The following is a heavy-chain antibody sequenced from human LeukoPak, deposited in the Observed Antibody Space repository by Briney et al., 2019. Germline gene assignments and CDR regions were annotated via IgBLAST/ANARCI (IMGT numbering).Heavy chain of an antibody. J-gene: IGHJ4*02. CDR1: GFTFSTYW. Sequence: GGSLRLSCAASGFTFSTYWMSWVRQAPGKGLEWISGISGSGASTYYADSVKGRFTISRDDSRNTLYLQMNGLRGDDTAVYYCAKDVGKWESLHFFDYWGQGTLVTVSS. CDR2: ISGSGAST. CDR3: AKDVGKWESLHFFDY. V-gene: IGHV3-23*01. D-gene: IGHD1-26*01.